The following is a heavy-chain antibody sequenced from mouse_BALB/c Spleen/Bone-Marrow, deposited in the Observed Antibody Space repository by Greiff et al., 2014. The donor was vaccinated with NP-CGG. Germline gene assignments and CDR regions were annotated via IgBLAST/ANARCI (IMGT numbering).Heavy chain of an antibody. CDR3: ARNYGSSLNYFDY. J-gene: IGHJ2*01. V-gene: IGHV3-2*02. CDR1: GYSITSDYA. CDR2: ISYSGST. D-gene: IGHD1-1*01. Sequence: EVKLVESGPGLVKPSQSLSLTCTVTGYSITSDYAWNWIRQFPGNKLEWMGYISYSGSTRYNPSLKSRISITRDTSKNQFFLQLNSVTTEDTATYYCARNYGSSLNYFDYWGQGTTLTVSS.